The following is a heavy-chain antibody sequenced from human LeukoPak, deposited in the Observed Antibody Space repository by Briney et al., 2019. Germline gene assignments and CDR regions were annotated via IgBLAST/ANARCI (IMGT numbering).Heavy chain of an antibody. CDR1: GYSFTSYW. CDR3: ARKSGSAFDI. Sequence: GESLKISCKGSGYSFTSYWIGWVRQMPGRGLEWMGIIYPGESDTRYSQSFQGQVTISADKSISTAYLQWSSLKASDTAMYYCARKSGSAFDIWGQGTMLSVCS. J-gene: IGHJ3*02. V-gene: IGHV5-51*01. D-gene: IGHD3-10*01. CDR2: IYPGESDT.